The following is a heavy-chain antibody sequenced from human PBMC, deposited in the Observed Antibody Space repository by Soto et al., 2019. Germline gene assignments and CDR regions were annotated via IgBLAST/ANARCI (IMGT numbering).Heavy chain of an antibody. CDR3: AKGRGFYSDNYFDP. CDR1: LDSISNSY. D-gene: IGHD3-22*01. Sequence: SETLSLTCSVSLDSISNSYWTWIRQPAGKGLEWIGHIYSSGNANYNPSLKSRVTMSLDTSKNQFSLSLKSVTAADTAIYYCAKGRGFYSDNYFDPWGQGTQVSVSS. V-gene: IGHV4-4*07. J-gene: IGHJ5*02. CDR2: IYSSGNA.